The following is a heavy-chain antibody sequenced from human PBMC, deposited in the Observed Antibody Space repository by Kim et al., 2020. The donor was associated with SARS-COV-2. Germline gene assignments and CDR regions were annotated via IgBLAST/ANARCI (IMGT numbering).Heavy chain of an antibody. V-gene: IGHV3-13*01. J-gene: IGHJ6*02. CDR1: GFTFSSYD. D-gene: IGHD4-17*01. CDR3: ARADYGDNYYYYYGMDA. CDR2: IGTAGDT. Sequence: GGSLRLSCAASGFTFSSYDMHWVRQPTGKGLEWVSAIGTAGDTYYPGSVKGRFTISRENAKNSLYLQMNSLRAGDTAVYYCARADYGDNYYYYYGMDAWGQGTTVTVSS.